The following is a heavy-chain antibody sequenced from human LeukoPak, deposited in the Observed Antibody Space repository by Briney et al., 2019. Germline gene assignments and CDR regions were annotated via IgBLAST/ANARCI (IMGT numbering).Heavy chain of an antibody. V-gene: IGHV1-46*01. D-gene: IGHD3-16*02. Sequence: ASVKVSCKASGYTFTSYYMHWVRQAPGQGLEWMGIINPSGGSTSYAQKFQGRVTMTRDTSISTAYMELSRLRSDDTAVYYCARVEGYDYVWGSYRSDRLDYWGQGTLVTVSS. CDR1: GYTFTSYY. CDR3: ARVEGYDYVWGSYRSDRLDY. J-gene: IGHJ4*02. CDR2: INPSGGST.